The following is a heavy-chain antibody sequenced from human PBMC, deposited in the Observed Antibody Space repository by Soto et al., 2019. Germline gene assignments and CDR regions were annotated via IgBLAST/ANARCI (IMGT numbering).Heavy chain of an antibody. CDR3: AREATVASYSFDF. D-gene: IGHD5-12*01. V-gene: IGHV1-69*13. J-gene: IGHJ4*02. Sequence: SVKVSCKASGGTFNNYALSWVRQAPGQGLEWMGGIIPIFNSANYAQKFQGRVTITADDSTSTAYMELRSLRPDDTAVYYCAREATVASYSFDFWGQGTLVTVSS. CDR2: IIPIFNSA. CDR1: GGTFNNYA.